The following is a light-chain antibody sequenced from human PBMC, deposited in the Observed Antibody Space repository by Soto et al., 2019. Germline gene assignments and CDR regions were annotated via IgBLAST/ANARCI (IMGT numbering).Light chain of an antibody. CDR1: QSVSSY. Sequence: EIVLTQSKGPLSLSPGERSTLSCMAVQSVSSYLAWYQQKPGQAPRLLIYDASNRATGIPARFSGGGSGTDFTLTISSLEPEDFAVYYCQQRSNWPITFGQGTRLEVK. CDR3: QQRSNWPIT. J-gene: IGKJ5*01. V-gene: IGKV3-11*01. CDR2: DAS.